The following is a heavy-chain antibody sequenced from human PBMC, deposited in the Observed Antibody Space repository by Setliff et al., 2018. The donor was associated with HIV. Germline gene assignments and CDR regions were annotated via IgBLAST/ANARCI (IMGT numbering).Heavy chain of an antibody. D-gene: IGHD6-13*01. Sequence: SETLSLTCTVSGGSINTYYWSWIRQPAGKGLEWIGRFYTSGSTNYNPSLKSRVTMSVDTSKNQFSLKLSSVTAADTAVYYCARPGVVGSSWSWYFDLWGRGTLVTVSS. CDR1: GGSINTYY. J-gene: IGHJ2*01. CDR2: FYTSGST. V-gene: IGHV4-4*07. CDR3: ARPGVVGSSWSWYFDL.